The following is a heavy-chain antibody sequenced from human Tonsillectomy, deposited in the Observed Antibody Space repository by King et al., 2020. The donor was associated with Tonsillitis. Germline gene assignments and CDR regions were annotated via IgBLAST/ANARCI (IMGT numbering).Heavy chain of an antibody. CDR3: AREGSISSSRADY. D-gene: IGHD6-6*01. Sequence: VQLVESGDEVKKPGASVKVSCKTSGYTFIDYYIHWVRQAPGHGLEWMGWINPNSGGTKYAQKFQVRVTMTRDTSISTAYMELNSLRSEDTAVYYCAREGSISSSRADYWGQGTLVTVSS. CDR1: GYTFIDYY. V-gene: IGHV1-2*02. CDR2: INPNSGGT. J-gene: IGHJ4*02.